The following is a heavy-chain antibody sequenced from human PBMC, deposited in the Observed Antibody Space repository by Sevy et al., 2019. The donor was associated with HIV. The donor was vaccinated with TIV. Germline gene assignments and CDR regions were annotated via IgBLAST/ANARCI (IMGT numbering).Heavy chain of an antibody. V-gene: IGHV3-53*01. CDR3: ARGGYYDSSGYYIPAESPSAFDI. J-gene: IGHJ3*02. D-gene: IGHD3-22*01. CDR1: GFTVSSNY. CDR2: IYSGGST. Sequence: GGSLRLSCAASGFTVSSNYMSWVRQAPGKGLEWVSVIYSGGSTYYADSVKGRFTISRDNSKNTLYLQMNSLRAEDTVVYYCARGGYYDSSGYYIPAESPSAFDIWGQGTMVTVSS.